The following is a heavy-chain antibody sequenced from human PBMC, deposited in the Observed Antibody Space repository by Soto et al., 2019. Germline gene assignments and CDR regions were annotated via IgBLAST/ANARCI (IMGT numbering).Heavy chain of an antibody. CDR2: ISPYNGNT. V-gene: IGHV1-18*01. J-gene: IGHJ6*01. CDR3: AREPRYREMDV. CDR1: GYSFTSYG. D-gene: IGHD1-20*01. Sequence: SVKGSCKASGYSFTSYGISWVRQAPGQGLEWMGWISPYNGNTNYAQNVQGRVTMTTDTSTKTAYMELRGLRSDDTAVYYCAREPRYREMDVWGQGTTVTVSS.